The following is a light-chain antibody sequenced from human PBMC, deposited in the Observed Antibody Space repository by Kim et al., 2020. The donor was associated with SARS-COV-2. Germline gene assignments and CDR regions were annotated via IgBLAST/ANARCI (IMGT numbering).Light chain of an antibody. CDR2: KTS. Sequence: DIQMTQSPSTLSAYVGDRVTITCRASQSISTWLAWYQQKPGKAPKLMIYKTSSLETGAPSRFSGSGSGTEFTLTISSLQPDDFATYYCQQYNTYPRTFGQGTKVEIK. CDR3: QQYNTYPRT. V-gene: IGKV1-5*03. J-gene: IGKJ1*01. CDR1: QSISTW.